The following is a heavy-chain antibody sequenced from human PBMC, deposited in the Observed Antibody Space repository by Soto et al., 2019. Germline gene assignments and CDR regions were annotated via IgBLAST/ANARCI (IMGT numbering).Heavy chain of an antibody. CDR2: IYSGGST. CDR3: ARECGGDCHYYYGMDV. V-gene: IGHV3-66*01. CDR1: GFTFDDYA. D-gene: IGHD2-21*02. J-gene: IGHJ6*02. Sequence: EVQLVESGGGLVQPGRSLRLSCAASGFTFDDYAMHWVRQAPGKGLEWVSGIYSGGSTYYADSVKGRFTISRDNSKNTLYLQMNSLRAEDTAVYYCARECGGDCHYYYGMDVWGQGTTVTVSS.